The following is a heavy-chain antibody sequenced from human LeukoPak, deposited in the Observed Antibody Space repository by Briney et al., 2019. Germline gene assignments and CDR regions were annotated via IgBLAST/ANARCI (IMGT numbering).Heavy chain of an antibody. D-gene: IGHD3-3*01. V-gene: IGHV5-51*01. CDR2: IYPGDSDT. J-gene: IGHJ3*02. CDR3: ARQTYDFWSGPTDAFDI. CDR1: GYSFTSYW. Sequence: PGESLKISCKGSGYSFTSYWIGWVRQMPGKGLEWMGIIYPGDSDTRYSPSFQGQVTISADKSISTAYLQWSSLKASDTAMYYCARQTYDFWSGPTDAFDIWGQGTMVTVSS.